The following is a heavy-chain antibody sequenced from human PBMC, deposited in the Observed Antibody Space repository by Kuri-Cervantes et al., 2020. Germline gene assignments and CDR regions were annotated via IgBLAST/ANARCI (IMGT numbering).Heavy chain of an antibody. Sequence: ASVKVSCKASGYTFTSYGISWVRQAPGQGLEWMGWINRNSGNTGYAQKFQGRVTMTRNTSISTAYMELRSLRPDDTAVYYCARGGGVTGGYFDLWGRGTLVTVSS. CDR3: ARGGGVTGGYFDL. CDR1: GYTFTSYG. D-gene: IGHD2-21*02. V-gene: IGHV1-8*02. CDR2: INRNSGNT. J-gene: IGHJ2*01.